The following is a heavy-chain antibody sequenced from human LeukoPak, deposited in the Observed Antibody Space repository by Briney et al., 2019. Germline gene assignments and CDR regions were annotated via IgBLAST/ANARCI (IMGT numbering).Heavy chain of an antibody. J-gene: IGHJ4*02. Sequence: PGGSLRLSCAASGFNVAAYAMYWVRQLPGKSLEWVSLISGDSDNRYSAASAKGRFTISRDNSKNSLHLQMNSLTAEDTALYYCAIAYESGSFYRAFAYWGQGALVTVSS. CDR3: AIAYESGSFYRAFAY. D-gene: IGHD3-10*01. V-gene: IGHV3-43*02. CDR2: ISGDSDNR. CDR1: GFNVAAYA.